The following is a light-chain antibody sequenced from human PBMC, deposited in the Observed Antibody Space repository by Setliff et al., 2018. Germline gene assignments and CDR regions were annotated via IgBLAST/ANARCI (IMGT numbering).Light chain of an antibody. J-gene: IGLJ1*01. CDR2: EVS. CDR3: SSYAGNYIYV. Sequence: QSVLTQPPSASGSPGQSVTISCTRTSSDVGGINHVSWYQQHPGKAPRLMIFEVSKRPSGVPDRSSGSKSGNTASLTVSGLQAEDEADYYCSSYAGNYIYVFGTGTKVTVL. CDR1: SSDVGGINH. V-gene: IGLV2-8*01.